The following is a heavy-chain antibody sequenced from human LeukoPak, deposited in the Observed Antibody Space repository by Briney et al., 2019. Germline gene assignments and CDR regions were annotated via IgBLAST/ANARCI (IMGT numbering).Heavy chain of an antibody. Sequence: ASVKVSFKASGYTFTSYGISWVRQAPGQGLEWMGWISAYNGNTNYAQKLQGRVTMTTDTSTSTAYMELRSLRSDDTAVYYCARHRDGYNYRYYFDYWGQGTLVTVSS. D-gene: IGHD5-24*01. CDR1: GYTFTSYG. CDR2: ISAYNGNT. J-gene: IGHJ4*02. CDR3: ARHRDGYNYRYYFDY. V-gene: IGHV1-18*01.